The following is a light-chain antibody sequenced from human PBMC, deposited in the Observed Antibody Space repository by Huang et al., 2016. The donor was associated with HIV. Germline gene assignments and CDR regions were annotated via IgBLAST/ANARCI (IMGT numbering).Light chain of an antibody. CDR3: QQTYRTPWT. CDR2: ATS. CDR1: QSISSY. J-gene: IGKJ1*01. V-gene: IGKV1-39*01. Sequence: DIQMTQSPSSLSASVGDRVTITCLASQSISSYLNWYQQKPGRAPRLLIYATSSLQSGGPSKFRGSGSGTDFTLTITNLQPDDFANYYCQQTYRTPWTFGQGTKVEIK.